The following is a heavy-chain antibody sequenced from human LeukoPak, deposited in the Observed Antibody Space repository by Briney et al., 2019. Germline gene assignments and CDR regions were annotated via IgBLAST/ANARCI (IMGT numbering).Heavy chain of an antibody. Sequence: PGGSLRLSCEALGFSFSGYYMTWIRQPPGKGLEWIAYIKSGGTTIYYADSVKGRFTISRDNAKNSLYLQMNRLRAEDTAVYYCARDGYSSGWYSTWGYYYYYYMDVWGKGTTVTISS. D-gene: IGHD6-19*01. CDR1: GFSFSGYY. CDR3: ARDGYSSGWYSTWGYYYYYYMDV. J-gene: IGHJ6*03. V-gene: IGHV3-11*04. CDR2: IKSGGTTI.